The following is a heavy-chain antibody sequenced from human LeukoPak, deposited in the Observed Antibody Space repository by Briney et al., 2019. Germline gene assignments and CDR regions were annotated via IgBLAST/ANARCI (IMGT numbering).Heavy chain of an antibody. CDR3: AKDAVAQGSGGDYFNY. J-gene: IGHJ4*01. V-gene: IGHV3-23*01. Sequence: GGSLRLSCAASGFTFSINSMSWVRQAPGKGLEWVSFITGNGGRTYYTESVKARFPISRDNSKTTQSLQMTSLRAEGTAVYYCAKDAVAQGSGGDYFNYWGHGTLVTVSS. CDR1: GFTFSINS. CDR2: ITGNGGRT. D-gene: IGHD3-10*01.